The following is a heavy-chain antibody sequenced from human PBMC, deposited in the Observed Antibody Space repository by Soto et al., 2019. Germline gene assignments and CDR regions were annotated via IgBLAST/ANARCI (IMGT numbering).Heavy chain of an antibody. D-gene: IGHD6-19*01. CDR2: IDYTGGTT. CDR1: GFTFSILA. CDR3: AKDATRTDGWYYFDY. Sequence: GGSLRLSCAASGFTFSILAMGWVRQAPGKGLEWVSVIDYTGGTTYYTDSVKGRFTISRDNSKKILYLQMNSLRAEDTAVYYCAKDATRTDGWYYFDYWGQGALVTVSS. V-gene: IGHV3-23*01. J-gene: IGHJ4*02.